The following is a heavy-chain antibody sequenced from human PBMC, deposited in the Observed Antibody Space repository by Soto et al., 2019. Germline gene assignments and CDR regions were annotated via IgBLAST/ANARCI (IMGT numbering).Heavy chain of an antibody. CDR3: ASPKIAFYNWFDP. D-gene: IGHD3-3*02. Sequence: SETLSLTCTVSGGSISSSSYYWGWIRQPPGKGLEWIGSIYYSGSTYYNPSLKIRVTISVDTSKNQFSLKLSSVTAADTAVYYCASPKIAFYNWFDPWGQGTLVTVS. CDR2: IYYSGST. CDR1: GGSISSSSYY. J-gene: IGHJ5*02. V-gene: IGHV4-39*01.